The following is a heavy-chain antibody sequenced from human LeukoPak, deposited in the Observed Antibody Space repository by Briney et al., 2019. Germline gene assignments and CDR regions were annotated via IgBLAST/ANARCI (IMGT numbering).Heavy chain of an antibody. Sequence: PGRSLRLSCAASGFTFSSYGMHWVRQAPGKGLEWVAAISYDGSNKYYADSVKGRFTISRDNSKNTLYLQMNSLRAEDTAVYYCAKDGTNLYSSGWAADYWGQGTLVTVSS. CDR1: GFTFSSYG. CDR2: ISYDGSNK. J-gene: IGHJ4*02. CDR3: AKDGTNLYSSGWAADY. D-gene: IGHD6-19*01. V-gene: IGHV3-30*18.